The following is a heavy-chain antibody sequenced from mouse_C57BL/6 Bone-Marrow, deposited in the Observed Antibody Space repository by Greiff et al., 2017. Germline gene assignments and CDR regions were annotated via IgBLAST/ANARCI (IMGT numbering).Heavy chain of an antibody. J-gene: IGHJ2*01. Sequence: EVKLMESGGDLVKPGGSLKLSCAASGFTFSSYGMSWVRQTPDKRLEWVATISSGGSYTYYPDSVKGRFTISRDNAKNALYLQMSSLKSEDTAMXYCASTGTGVYFDYWGQGTTLTVSS. CDR3: ASTGTGVYFDY. CDR1: GFTFSSYG. CDR2: ISSGGSYT. D-gene: IGHD4-1*02. V-gene: IGHV5-6*01.